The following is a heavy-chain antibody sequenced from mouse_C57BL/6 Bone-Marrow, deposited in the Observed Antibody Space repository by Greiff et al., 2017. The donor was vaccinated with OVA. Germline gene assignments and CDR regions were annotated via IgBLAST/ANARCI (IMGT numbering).Heavy chain of an antibody. CDR3: GRGVAPWFAD. Sequence: VQLQQSGPELVKPGASVKISCKASGYAFSSSWMNWVKQRPGQGLEWIGRIYPGDGDTNYNGKFKGKATLTADKSSSPAYMHLSSLTSEDSAVYCCGRGVAPWFADWGQGTLVTVAA. V-gene: IGHV1-82*01. CDR1: GYAFSSSW. D-gene: IGHD1-1*01. J-gene: IGHJ3*01. CDR2: IYPGDGDT.